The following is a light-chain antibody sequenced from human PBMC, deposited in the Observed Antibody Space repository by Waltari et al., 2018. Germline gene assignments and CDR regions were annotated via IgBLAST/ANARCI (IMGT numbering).Light chain of an antibody. V-gene: IGKV3-20*01. J-gene: IGKJ4*01. CDR2: GAA. CDR3: QQYGSSPPLT. CDR1: QSVSSSY. Sequence: ELVLTPSPGTLSFSPGNTATLSCRASQSVSSSYLAWYQQKHGQAPRLLIYGAASRATGIPDRFSGSGSGTDFTLTISRLEPEDVAVYYCQQYGSSPPLTFGGGTKVEIK.